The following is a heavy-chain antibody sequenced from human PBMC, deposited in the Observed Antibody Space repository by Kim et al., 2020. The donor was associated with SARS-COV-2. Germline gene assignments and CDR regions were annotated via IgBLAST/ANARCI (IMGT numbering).Heavy chain of an antibody. V-gene: IGHV3-43*02. J-gene: IGHJ1*01. CDR3: AKGDQWLIRI. D-gene: IGHD6-19*01. CDR1: GFIFDKYA. CDR2: ISGDGGST. Sequence: GGSLRLSCAASGFIFDKYAMHWVRQAPGKGLEWVSLISGDGGSTYYADSVKGRLTISRDNDRNSLYPQLDSLRTEDTAFYYCAKGDQWLIRIWSQGTLVTVYS.